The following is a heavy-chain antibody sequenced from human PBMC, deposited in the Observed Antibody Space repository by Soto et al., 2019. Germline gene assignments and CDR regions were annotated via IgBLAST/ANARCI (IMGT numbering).Heavy chain of an antibody. CDR1: GGTFSSYA. Sequence: SVKVSCKASGGTFSSYAISWVRQAPGQGLEWMGGIIPIFGTANYAQKFQGRVTITADKSTSTAYMELSSLRSEDTAEYYCARGKISRYGNYSYYYGLEVWGQGTTVTVSS. J-gene: IGHJ6*02. V-gene: IGHV1-69*06. CDR2: IIPIFGTA. CDR3: ARGKISRYGNYSYYYGLEV. D-gene: IGHD5-12*01.